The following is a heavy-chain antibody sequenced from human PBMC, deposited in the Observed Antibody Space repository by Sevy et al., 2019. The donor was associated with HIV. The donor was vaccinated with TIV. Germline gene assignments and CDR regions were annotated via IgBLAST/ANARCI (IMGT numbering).Heavy chain of an antibody. CDR3: TKDMVTFGGIIANSPGGFDI. Sequence: GGSLRLSRAASGFRFSSYGMNWVRQAPGKGLEWVAFLPYDGSKEDYAASVKGRFTISRDNSKNTLYLQMNSLRAEDTAVYYCTKDMVTFGGIIANSPGGFDIWGQGTMVTVSS. J-gene: IGHJ3*02. CDR1: GFRFSSYG. D-gene: IGHD3-16*02. V-gene: IGHV3-30*02. CDR2: LPYDGSKE.